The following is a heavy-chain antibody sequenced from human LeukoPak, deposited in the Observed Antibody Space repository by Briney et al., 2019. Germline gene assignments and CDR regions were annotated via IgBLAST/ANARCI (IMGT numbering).Heavy chain of an antibody. D-gene: IGHD3-22*01. J-gene: IGHJ4*02. CDR2: INPSGGST. Sequence: ASVNVSFKGSGYTFTIYYMHWVGQAPGQGLEWMGMINPSGGSTSYAQKFQGRVTMTRDTSTSTVYMELSSLRSEDTAVYYCARAAQPYYYDSSGYYSSFDYWGQGTLVTVSS. CDR1: GYTFTIYY. V-gene: IGHV1-46*01. CDR3: ARAAQPYYYDSSGYYSSFDY.